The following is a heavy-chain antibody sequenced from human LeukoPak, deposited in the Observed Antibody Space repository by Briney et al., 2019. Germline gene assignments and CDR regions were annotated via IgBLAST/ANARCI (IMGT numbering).Heavy chain of an antibody. D-gene: IGHD2-2*01. CDR3: ARRLTQYDCFDP. J-gene: IGHJ5*02. Sequence: SQTLSLTCAISGDRVSSNSVTWNWIRQSPSRGLEWLGRTYYRSTWYNDYAVSVRGRITVNPDTSKNQFSLHLNSVTPEDTAVYYCARRLTQYDCFDPWGQGILVTVSS. CDR1: GDRVSSNSVT. CDR2: TYYRSTWYN. V-gene: IGHV6-1*01.